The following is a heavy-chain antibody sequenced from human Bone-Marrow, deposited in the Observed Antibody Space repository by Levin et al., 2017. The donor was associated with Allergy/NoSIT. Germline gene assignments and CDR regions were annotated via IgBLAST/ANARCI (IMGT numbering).Heavy chain of an antibody. V-gene: IGHV3-49*03. CDR3: SRDRSSTWYMDYYYGMDV. CDR2: IRSKTFGGTT. Sequence: GGSLRLSCTGSGFTFGDYGMIWFRQAPGKGLEWVGFIRSKTFGGTTEYAASVKGRFTISRDDSNSIASLQMNSLKAEDTGVYYCSRDRSSTWYMDYYYGMDVWGQGTTVTVSS. CDR1: GFTFGDYG. D-gene: IGHD6-13*01. J-gene: IGHJ6*02.